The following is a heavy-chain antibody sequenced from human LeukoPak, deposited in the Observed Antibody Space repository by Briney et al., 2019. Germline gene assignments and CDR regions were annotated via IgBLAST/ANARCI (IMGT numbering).Heavy chain of an antibody. CDR2: IIPIFGTA. CDR1: GGTFSSYA. J-gene: IGHJ4*02. D-gene: IGHD5-18*01. Sequence: SVKVSCKASGGTFSSYAISWVRQAPGQGLEWMGGIIPIFGTANYAQKFQGRVTITADESTSTAYMELSSLRSEDTAVYYCAGGYSYGLYYFDYWGQGTPVTVSS. CDR3: AGGYSYGLYYFDY. V-gene: IGHV1-69*01.